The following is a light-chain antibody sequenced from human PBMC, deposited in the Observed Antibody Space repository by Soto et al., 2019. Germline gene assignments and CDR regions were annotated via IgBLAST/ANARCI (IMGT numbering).Light chain of an antibody. CDR3: QQHSDWVT. V-gene: IGKV3-11*01. CDR2: DAS. CDR1: QSVSTY. J-gene: IGKJ4*01. Sequence: EIVLTQSPATLSLSPGERGTLSCRASQSVSTYLAWYQQKTGQAPRLLIYDASNKATGIPARFSGSGSGTDFTLTINYIEPEDFAFYYCQQHSDWVTFGGGTKVEI.